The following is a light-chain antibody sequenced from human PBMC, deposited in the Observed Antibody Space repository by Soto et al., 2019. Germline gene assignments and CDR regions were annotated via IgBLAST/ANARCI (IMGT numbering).Light chain of an antibody. V-gene: IGKV1-6*01. CDR1: QGIRSD. CDR3: LQDYNSPYT. Sequence: AILMTQSPSSLSASVGDRVTITCRASQGIRSDLGWYQQKPGKAPKFLIYGASSLQSSVPSRFSGSGSGTDFTLTISSLQPEDFATYYCLQDYNSPYTFGQGTKLEVK. J-gene: IGKJ2*01. CDR2: GAS.